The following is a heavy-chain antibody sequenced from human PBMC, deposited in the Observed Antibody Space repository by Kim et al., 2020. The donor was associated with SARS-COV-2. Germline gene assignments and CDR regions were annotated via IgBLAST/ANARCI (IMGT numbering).Heavy chain of an antibody. V-gene: IGHV4-61*01. CDR3: ARSRALLEWLGQSNWFDP. CDR2: IEYSGST. CDR1: GGSVSSGSYY. J-gene: IGHJ5*02. Sequence: SETLSLTCTVSGGSVSSGSYYWSWIRQPPGKGLEWIGYIEYSGSTNYNPSLKSRVTISVDTSKNQFSLKLSSVTAADTAVYYCARSRALLEWLGQSNWFDPWGQGTLVTVSS. D-gene: IGHD3-3*01.